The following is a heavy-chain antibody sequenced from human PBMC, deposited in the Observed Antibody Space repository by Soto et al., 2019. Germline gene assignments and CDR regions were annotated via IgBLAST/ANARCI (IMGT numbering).Heavy chain of an antibody. D-gene: IGHD2-15*01. CDR1: VYTFTCYY. Sequence: GXSVKVSCKASVYTFTCYYMHWVRQAPGQGLEWMGWINPNSGGTNYAQKFQGRVTMTRDTSISTAYMELSRLRSDDTAVYYCAASGGGWLLTWGYYYYGMDAWGQGTTVTVSS. J-gene: IGHJ6*02. V-gene: IGHV1-2*02. CDR2: INPNSGGT. CDR3: AASGGGWLLTWGYYYYGMDA.